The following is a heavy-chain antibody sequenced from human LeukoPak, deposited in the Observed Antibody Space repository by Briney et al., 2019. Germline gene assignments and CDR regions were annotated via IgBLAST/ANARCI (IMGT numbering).Heavy chain of an antibody. CDR3: ARGRSGRYYYDSSGYYANY. CDR2: MNPNSGNT. V-gene: IGHV1-8*01. CDR1: GYTFTSYD. J-gene: IGHJ4*02. D-gene: IGHD3-22*01. Sequence: ASVKVSCKASGYTFTSYDINWVRQATGQGLEWMGWMNPNSGNTGYAQKFQGRVTMTRNTSISTAYMELSSLRFEDTAVYYCARGRSGRYYYDSSGYYANYWGQGTLVTVSS.